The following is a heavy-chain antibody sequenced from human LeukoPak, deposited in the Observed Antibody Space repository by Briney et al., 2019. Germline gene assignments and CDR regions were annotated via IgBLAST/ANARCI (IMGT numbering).Heavy chain of an antibody. CDR3: ARLSGSFDY. CDR1: GYTFTSYG. D-gene: IGHD3-10*01. J-gene: IGHJ4*02. CDR2: ISAYNGNT. V-gene: IGHV1-18*01. Sequence: GASVKVSCKASGYTFTSYGISWVRQAPGQGLEWMGWISAYNGNTNYAQKLQGRVTITADESTSTAYMELSSLRSEDTAVYYCARLSGSFDYWGQGTLVTVSS.